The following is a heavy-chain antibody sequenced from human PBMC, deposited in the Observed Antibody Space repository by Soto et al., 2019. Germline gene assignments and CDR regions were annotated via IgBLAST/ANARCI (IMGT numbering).Heavy chain of an antibody. Sequence: PGGSLRLCCAASGFTFSRYWLTWVRQAPGKGLEWVANIKEDGSEKYYVDSVKGRFTTSRDNAKNSLYLQMNSLRAEDTAVYYCARVLSERDYGDSIDYWGRGTPVTVSS. J-gene: IGHJ4*02. CDR1: GFTFSRYW. CDR3: ARVLSERDYGDSIDY. D-gene: IGHD4-17*01. V-gene: IGHV3-7*03. CDR2: IKEDGSEK.